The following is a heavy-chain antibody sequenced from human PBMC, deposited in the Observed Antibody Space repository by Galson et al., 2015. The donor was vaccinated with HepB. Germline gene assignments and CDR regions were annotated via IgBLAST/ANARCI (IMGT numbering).Heavy chain of an antibody. CDR2: ISGSGSNT. Sequence: SLRLSCAASGFTFSTYAMNWVRQAPGKGLEWVSTISGSGSNTFYADSAKGRFTISRDSSKKTLYLQMSSLRAEDTAVYYCAKGICEYYDNRVFDSWGQGTLVTVSS. CDR1: GFTFSTYA. CDR3: AKGICEYYDNRVFDS. V-gene: IGHV3-23*01. D-gene: IGHD3-22*01. J-gene: IGHJ4*02.